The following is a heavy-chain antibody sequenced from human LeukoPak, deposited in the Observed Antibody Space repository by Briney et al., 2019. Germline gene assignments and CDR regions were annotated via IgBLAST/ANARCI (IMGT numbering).Heavy chain of an antibody. J-gene: IGHJ5*02. Sequence: GGSLRLSCAASGFTFSNYAMSWVRQAPGKGLEWVSAISGGDGTTYYADSVKGRFTISRDNSKNTLYLQMNSLRAEDAAVYCCAKGDGSGWYESNWFDPWGQGTLVTVSS. CDR2: ISGGDGTT. D-gene: IGHD6-19*01. CDR1: GFTFSNYA. CDR3: AKGDGSGWYESNWFDP. V-gene: IGHV3-23*01.